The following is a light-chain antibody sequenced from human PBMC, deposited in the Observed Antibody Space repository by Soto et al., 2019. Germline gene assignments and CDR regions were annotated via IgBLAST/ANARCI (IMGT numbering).Light chain of an antibody. J-gene: IGKJ2*01. CDR1: QSISSW. V-gene: IGKV1-5*03. CDR3: QQYNSYSVP. CDR2: KAS. Sequence: DIQMTQSPSTLSASVGDRVTITCRASQSISSWLAWYQQKPGKAPKLLIYKASSLESGVPSRFSGSGSGTEFTLTISSLQPDDFATYCCQQYNSYSVPFGQGTKLEIK.